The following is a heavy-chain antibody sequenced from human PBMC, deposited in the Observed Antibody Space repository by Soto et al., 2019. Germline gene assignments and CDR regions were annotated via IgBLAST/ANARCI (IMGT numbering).Heavy chain of an antibody. CDR3: AKQGGYYYYGMDA. J-gene: IGHJ6*02. D-gene: IGHD3-16*01. CDR1: GYSFTYFW. Sequence: PGESLKISCQGSGYSFTYFWISWVRQMPGKGLELMGRIDPGDSNTIYSPSFQGHVTISVDKSSSTSYLQWGSLKASDTAIYYCAKQGGYYYYGMDAWGQGTTVTVSS. CDR2: IDPGDSNT. V-gene: IGHV5-10-1*01.